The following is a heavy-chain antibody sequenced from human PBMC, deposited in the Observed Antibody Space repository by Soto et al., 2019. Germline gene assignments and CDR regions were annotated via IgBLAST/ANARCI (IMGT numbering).Heavy chain of an antibody. CDR3: AKGADTSGWYIIWFDP. D-gene: IGHD6-19*01. Sequence: GGSLRLSCAASGFTFSSYAMSWVRQAPGKGLAWVSAISGSGGSTYYADSVKGRFTISRDNSKNTLYLQMNSLRAEDTAVYYCAKGADTSGWYIIWFDPWGQGTLVTVSS. J-gene: IGHJ5*02. V-gene: IGHV3-23*01. CDR1: GFTFSSYA. CDR2: ISGSGGST.